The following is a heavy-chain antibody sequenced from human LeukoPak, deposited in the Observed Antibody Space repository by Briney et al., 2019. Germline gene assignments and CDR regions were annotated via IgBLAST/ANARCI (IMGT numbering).Heavy chain of an antibody. CDR2: IPTSGIPV. V-gene: IGHV3-11*01. J-gene: IGHJ4*02. CDR1: GFSFSRYY. CDR3: TRAVGLGPGAHFDQ. D-gene: IGHD1-26*01. Sequence: GGSLRLSCAASGFSFSRYYMSWVRQTPGKALEWISYIPTSGIPVHYADSVRGRFTASRDNAKNSLHLQMDSLRVEDTAVYYCTRAVGLGPGAHFDQWGQGALVIVSS.